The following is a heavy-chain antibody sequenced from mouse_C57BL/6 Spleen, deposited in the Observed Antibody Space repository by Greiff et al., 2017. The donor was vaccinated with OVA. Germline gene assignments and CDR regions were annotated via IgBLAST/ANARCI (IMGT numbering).Heavy chain of an antibody. CDR2: IDPSASYP. CDR1: GYTFTSYW. J-gene: IGHJ4*01. CDR3: ARLITTVVATEYYYAMDY. V-gene: IGHV1-50*01. Sequence: QVQLQQPGAELVKPGASVKLSCKASGYTFTSYWMQWVKQRPGQGLEWIGEIDPSASYPNYNQKFKGKATLTVDTSSSTAYMQLSSLTSEDSAVYYWARLITTVVATEYYYAMDYWGQGTSVTVSS. D-gene: IGHD1-1*01.